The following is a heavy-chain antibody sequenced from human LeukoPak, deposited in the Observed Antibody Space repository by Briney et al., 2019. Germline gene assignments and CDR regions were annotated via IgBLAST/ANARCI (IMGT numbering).Heavy chain of an antibody. D-gene: IGHD6-13*01. CDR1: GYTFTGYY. J-gene: IGHJ4*02. CDR3: ARTTYSSSWYVDQYY. Sequence: ASVKVSCKASGYTFTGYYMHWVRQAPGQGLEWMGRINPNSGGTNYAQKFQGRVTMTRDTSISTAYMELSRLRSDDTAVYYCARTTYSSSWYVDQYYWGQGTLVTVSS. V-gene: IGHV1-2*06. CDR2: INPNSGGT.